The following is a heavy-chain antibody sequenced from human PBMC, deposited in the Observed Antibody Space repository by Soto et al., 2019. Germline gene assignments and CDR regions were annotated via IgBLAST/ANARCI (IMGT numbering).Heavy chain of an antibody. V-gene: IGHV1-69*18. CDR2: IVPIFETL. CDR3: VVMGNIAVSNPRSFDY. Sequence: QVQLVQSGAEVKKPGSSVKVSCKASGATFSGYAINWVRQAPGQGLEWLGRIVPIFETLNYAERFQGRVAITADESTTTVYMELTNLTHEDTAVYYSVVMGNIAVSNPRSFDYWGQRTHVTVSS. D-gene: IGHD6-19*01. J-gene: IGHJ4*02. CDR1: GATFSGYA.